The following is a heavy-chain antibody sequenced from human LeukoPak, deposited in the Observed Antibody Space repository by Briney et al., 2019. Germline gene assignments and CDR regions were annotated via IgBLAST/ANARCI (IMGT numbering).Heavy chain of an antibody. Sequence: GSLRLSCAASGFTFSSYAMSWVRQAPGKGLEWVSAISGSGGSTYYADSVKGRFTISRDNSKNTLYLQMNSLRAEDTAVYYCAKDDSGSYSYYYYGMDVWGQGTTVTVSS. D-gene: IGHD1-26*01. CDR1: GFTFSSYA. V-gene: IGHV3-23*01. CDR2: ISGSGGST. J-gene: IGHJ6*02. CDR3: AKDDSGSYSYYYYGMDV.